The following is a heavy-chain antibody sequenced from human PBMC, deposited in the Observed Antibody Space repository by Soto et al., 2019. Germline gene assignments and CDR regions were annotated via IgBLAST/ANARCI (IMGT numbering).Heavy chain of an antibody. CDR1: GFTFSSYA. CDR3: AKEMITFGGVIVIIDYFDY. D-gene: IGHD3-16*02. V-gene: IGHV3-23*01. CDR2: ISGSGGST. Sequence: GGSLRLSCAASGFTFSSYAMSWVRQAPGKGLKWVSAISGSGGSTYYADSVKGRFTISRDNSKNTLYLQMNSLRAEDTAVYYCAKEMITFGGVIVIIDYFDYWGQGTLVTVSS. J-gene: IGHJ4*02.